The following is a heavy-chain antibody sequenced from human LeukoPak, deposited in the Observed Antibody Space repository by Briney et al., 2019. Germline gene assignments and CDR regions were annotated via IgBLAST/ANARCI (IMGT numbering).Heavy chain of an antibody. CDR3: ARVLVRGVITYFDY. CDR1: GGSISSYY. J-gene: IGHJ4*02. V-gene: IGHV4-59*12. CDR2: IYYSGNT. Sequence: SETLSLTCTVSGGSISSYYWSWIRQPPGKGLEWIGYIYYSGNTNYNPSLKSRVTISVDTSKNQFSLKLSSVTAADTAVYYCARVLVRGVITYFDYWGQGTLVTVSS. D-gene: IGHD3-10*01.